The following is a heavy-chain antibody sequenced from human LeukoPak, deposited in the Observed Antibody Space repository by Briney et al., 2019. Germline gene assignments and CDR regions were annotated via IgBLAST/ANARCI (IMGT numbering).Heavy chain of an antibody. J-gene: IGHJ4*02. CDR3: ARDFWSGLPDY. CDR2: IKQDGSEK. Sequence: GGSLSLSCAASGFTFSCYLMSWRRQAPGEGLERVANIKQDGSEKYYVDSVKGRFTISRDNAKNSLYLQMNSLRAEDTAVYYCARDFWSGLPDYWGQGTLVTVSS. CDR1: GFTFSCYL. V-gene: IGHV3-7*03. D-gene: IGHD3-3*01.